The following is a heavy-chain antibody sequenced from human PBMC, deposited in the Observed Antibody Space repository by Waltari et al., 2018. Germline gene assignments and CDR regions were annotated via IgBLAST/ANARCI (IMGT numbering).Heavy chain of an antibody. J-gene: IGHJ5*02. V-gene: IGHV4-34*01. CDR3: AGSVYSACEWFDP. CDR1: GESFSGYS. D-gene: IGHD1-26*01. Sequence: QVQLQQWGAGLLKPSETLSLVCAAYGESFSGYSWNWIRQSPVKGREWIGEASQSGSTNYNAALKSRVTIAVDTSMNQFSLKLGYVTAAYRAIYYCAGSVYSACEWFDPWGLGTLVTVSS. CDR2: ASQSGST.